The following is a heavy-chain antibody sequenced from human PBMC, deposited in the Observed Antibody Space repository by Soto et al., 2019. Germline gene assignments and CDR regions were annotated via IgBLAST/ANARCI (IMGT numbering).Heavy chain of an antibody. V-gene: IGHV3-23*01. D-gene: IGHD1-26*01. CDR3: ARRGSGSYYDY. CDR2: ISGSGGST. Sequence: EVQLLESGGGLVQPGGSLRLSCAASGFTFSSYAMRWVRQAPVKGLEWVSAISGSGGSTYYADSVKGRFTISRDNSKNTLYRQMNSLRAEDTAVDYCARRGSGSYYDYWGQGTLVTVSS. J-gene: IGHJ4*02. CDR1: GFTFSSYA.